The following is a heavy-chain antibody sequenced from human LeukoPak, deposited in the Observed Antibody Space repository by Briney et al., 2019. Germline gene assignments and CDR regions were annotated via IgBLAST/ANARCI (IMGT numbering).Heavy chain of an antibody. CDR1: GGTFSSYA. V-gene: IGHV1-69*01. J-gene: IGHJ1*01. Sequence: VATVTVSCKASGGTFSSYAISWVRQAPGQGLEWMGGIIPSFGTANYAQKCQGSVTITAAESKSTAHMELSSVTSEDTAVYYCERGPRYCSGGSCYTIQHWGQGTMVTVSS. CDR2: IIPSFGTA. CDR3: ERGPRYCSGGSCYTIQH. D-gene: IGHD2-15*01.